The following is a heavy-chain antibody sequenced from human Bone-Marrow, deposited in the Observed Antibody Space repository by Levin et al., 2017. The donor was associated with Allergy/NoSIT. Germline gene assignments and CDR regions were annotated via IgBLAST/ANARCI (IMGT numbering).Heavy chain of an antibody. J-gene: IGHJ3*02. CDR2: IYYSGST. Sequence: SETLSLTCTVSGGSISSYYWSWIRQPPGKGLEWIGYIYYSGSTNYNPSLKSRVTISVDTSKNQFSLKLSSVTAADTAVYYSATEGKGAFDIWGQGTMVTVSS. D-gene: IGHD3-10*01. CDR1: GGSISSYY. CDR3: ATEGKGAFDI. V-gene: IGHV4-59*01.